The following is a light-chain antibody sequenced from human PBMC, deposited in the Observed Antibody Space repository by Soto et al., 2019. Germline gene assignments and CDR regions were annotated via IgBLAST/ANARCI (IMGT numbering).Light chain of an antibody. CDR2: GNS. CDR3: QSYDSRLSGVV. J-gene: IGLJ2*01. CDR1: SSNIGAGYD. Sequence: QSVLTQPPSVSGAPGQRVTISCTGSSSNIGAGYDVHWYQQLPGTAPKLLIYGNSNRPSGVPDRFSGSKSGTSASLAITGLHAEDEADYYCQSYDSRLSGVVFGGGTKLTVL. V-gene: IGLV1-40*01.